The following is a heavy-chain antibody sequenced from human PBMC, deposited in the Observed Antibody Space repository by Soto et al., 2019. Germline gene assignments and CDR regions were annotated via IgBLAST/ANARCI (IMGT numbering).Heavy chain of an antibody. CDR3: AHIVVAGLGYYFDY. Sequence: QITLKESGPTLVKPTQTLTLTCTFSGFSLSSTRMAVGWIRHPPGKALEWLALIYWDDDKRYSPFLKSRLTITKDTSENQVVLTMSNMDPVDTARYYCAHIVVAGLGYYFDYWGQGTLVTVSS. CDR1: GFSLSSTRMA. V-gene: IGHV2-5*02. CDR2: IYWDDDK. J-gene: IGHJ4*02. D-gene: IGHD6-19*01.